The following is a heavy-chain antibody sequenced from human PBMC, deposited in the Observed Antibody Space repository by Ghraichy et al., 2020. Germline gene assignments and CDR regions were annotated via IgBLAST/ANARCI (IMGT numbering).Heavy chain of an antibody. CDR1: GFTFSSYD. Sequence: GGSLRLSCAASGFTFSSYDIHWVRQAPGKGLEWVAVISYDGSKKYHAETVKGRFTISRDNSKNTLYLQMNSLKAEDTAVYYCARAGSTYSSLCQSLFETGRDVWVKGTTVIVSS. CDR3: ARAGSTYSSLCQSLFETGRDV. J-gene: IGHJ6*04. CDR2: ISYDGSKK. V-gene: IGHV3-30-3*01. D-gene: IGHD3-22*01.